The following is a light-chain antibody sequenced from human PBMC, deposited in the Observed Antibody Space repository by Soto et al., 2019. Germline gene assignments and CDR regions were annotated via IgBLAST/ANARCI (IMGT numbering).Light chain of an antibody. J-gene: IGKJ1*01. CDR2: KVS. CDR3: VQTIHWTWT. V-gene: IGKV2-30*02. Sequence: DVVRTQSPLSLPVTLGQPASISCGSSQSLVHSDGNTYLNWFQQRQGQSPRRXXYKVSNRDSGVPDRFSGSVSGTDGTMKISRVEEEDGWVYYCVQTIHWTWTFGQGTKVDIK. CDR1: QSLVHSDGNTY.